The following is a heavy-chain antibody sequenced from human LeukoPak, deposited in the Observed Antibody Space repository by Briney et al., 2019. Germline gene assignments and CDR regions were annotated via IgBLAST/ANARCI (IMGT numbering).Heavy chain of an antibody. CDR2: IYYSGST. D-gene: IGHD2/OR15-2a*01. J-gene: IGHJ4*02. V-gene: IGHV4-61*05. Sequence: PSETLSLTCTVSGGSISSSSYYWSWIRQPPGKGLEWIGYIYYSGSTNYNPSLKSRVTISVDTSKNQFSLKLSSVTAADTAVYYCARRSVSSPSFDLWGQGTLVTVSS. CDR3: ARRSVSSPSFDL. CDR1: GGSISSSSYY.